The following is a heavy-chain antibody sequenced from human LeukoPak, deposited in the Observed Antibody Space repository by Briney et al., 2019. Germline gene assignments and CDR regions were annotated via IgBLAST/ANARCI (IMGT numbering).Heavy chain of an antibody. J-gene: IGHJ4*02. Sequence: GGSQRLSCAASGFTLSSYSMSWVRQAPGKGLEWVSAISGSGGSTYYAHSVKGRFTISRDNAKNSLYLQMNSLRAEDTAVYYCAREPYDSSGLDYWGQGTLVTVSS. CDR3: AREPYDSSGLDY. CDR1: GFTLSSYS. V-gene: IGHV3-23*01. CDR2: ISGSGGST. D-gene: IGHD3-22*01.